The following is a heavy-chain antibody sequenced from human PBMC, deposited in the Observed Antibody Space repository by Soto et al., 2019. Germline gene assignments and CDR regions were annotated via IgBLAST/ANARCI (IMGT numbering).Heavy chain of an antibody. V-gene: IGHV4-34*01. CDR3: ARGGMEPGPLDGMDV. J-gene: IGHJ6*02. Sequence: QVQLQQWGAGLLKPSETLSLTCAVYGGSFSGYYWSWIRQPPGKGLEWIGEINHSGSTNYNPSLKGRVTISVDTSKNQFSLKLSSVTAADTAVYYGARGGMEPGPLDGMDVWGQGTTVTVSS. CDR1: GGSFSGYY. D-gene: IGHD1-26*01. CDR2: INHSGST.